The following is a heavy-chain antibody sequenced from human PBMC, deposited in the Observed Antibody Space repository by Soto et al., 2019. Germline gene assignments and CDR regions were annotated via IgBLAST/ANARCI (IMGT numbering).Heavy chain of an antibody. CDR1: GFTFSGYS. D-gene: IGHD2-2*01. CDR2: IASTSWNI. J-gene: IGHJ2*01. CDR3: ARGPSAAAPLSDWYFDL. V-gene: IGHV3-48*02. Sequence: GGSLILSCAASGFTFSGYSMNWVRQAPGKGLEWVSYIASTSWNIYYADTVKGRFTISRDNAKNSLYLQMNSLRDEDTAVYYCARGPSAAAPLSDWYFDLWGRGTLVTVSS.